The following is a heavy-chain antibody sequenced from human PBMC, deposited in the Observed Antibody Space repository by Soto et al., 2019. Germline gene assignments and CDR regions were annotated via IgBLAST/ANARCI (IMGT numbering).Heavy chain of an antibody. J-gene: IGHJ6*02. Sequence: SETLSLTCAVSGYSISSGYYWGWIRQPPGKGLEWIGSIYYSGSTYYNPSLKSRVTISVDTSKNQFSLKLSSVTAADTAVYYCARTSRDGYNWDYYYGMDVWGQGTTVTVSS. CDR3: ARTSRDGYNWDYYYGMDV. CDR1: GYSISSGYY. D-gene: IGHD5-12*01. CDR2: IYYSGST. V-gene: IGHV4-38-2*01.